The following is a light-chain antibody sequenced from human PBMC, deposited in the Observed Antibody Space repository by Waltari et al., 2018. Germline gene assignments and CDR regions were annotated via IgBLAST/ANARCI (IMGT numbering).Light chain of an antibody. Sequence: NFILTQTHSVSESPGKTVTISCTRRSGSIGSRYVQWYQQRPGSAPTPLIYEDYQRPSGVPERFSGSIDSSSNSAYVTISGLKPEDEADYYCQSYDNDNVVFGGGTRLTVL. CDR1: SGSIGSRY. J-gene: IGLJ3*02. CDR3: QSYDNDNVV. V-gene: IGLV6-57*03. CDR2: EDY.